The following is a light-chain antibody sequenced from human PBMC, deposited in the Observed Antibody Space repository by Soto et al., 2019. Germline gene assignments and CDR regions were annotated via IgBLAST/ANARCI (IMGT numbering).Light chain of an antibody. V-gene: IGLV2-14*03. CDR2: DVS. Sequence: QSALTQPASVSGSPGQSITISCSGTTNDVDDYKYFSWYQQHPGKAPTLLIFDVSHRPSRASNRFSGSKSANTASLTISGLQAEDEADYYCNAYTKNNSQVFGGGTKLTVL. CDR1: TNDVDDYKY. J-gene: IGLJ3*02. CDR3: NAYTKNNSQV.